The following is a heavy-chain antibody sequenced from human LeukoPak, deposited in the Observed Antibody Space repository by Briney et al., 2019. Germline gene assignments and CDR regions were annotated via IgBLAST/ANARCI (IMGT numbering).Heavy chain of an antibody. D-gene: IGHD2-2*01. J-gene: IGHJ4*02. Sequence: PSQTLSLTCAVSGGSISSGGYYWGWIRQPPGKGLEWIGSIYYSGSTYYNPSLKSRVTISVDTSKNQFSLKLSSVTAADTAVYYCAVVVPAAGYYFDYWGQGTLVTVSS. V-gene: IGHV4-39*01. CDR3: AVVVPAAGYYFDY. CDR1: GGSISSGGYY. CDR2: IYYSGST.